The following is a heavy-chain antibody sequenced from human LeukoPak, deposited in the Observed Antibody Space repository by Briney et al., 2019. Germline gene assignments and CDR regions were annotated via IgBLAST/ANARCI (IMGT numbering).Heavy chain of an antibody. D-gene: IGHD6-13*01. Sequence: PSETLSLTCTVSGGSISSYYWSWIRQPPGKGLEWIGYIYYSGTTNYNPSLKSRVTISVDTSKNQFSLKLSSVTAADTAVYYCARDGPTGAAADAFDIWGQGTMVTVSS. CDR2: IYYSGTT. CDR3: ARDGPTGAAADAFDI. V-gene: IGHV4-59*01. CDR1: GGSISSYY. J-gene: IGHJ3*02.